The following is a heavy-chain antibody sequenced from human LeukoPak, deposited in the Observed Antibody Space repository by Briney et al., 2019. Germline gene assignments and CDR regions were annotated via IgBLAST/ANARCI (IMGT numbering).Heavy chain of an antibody. J-gene: IGHJ2*01. D-gene: IGHD3-22*01. Sequence: SETLSLTCTVSGGSISSSSYYWGWIRQPPGKGLEWIGSIYYSRSTYYNPSLKSRVTISVDTSRNQFSLKLSSLTAADTAVYYCARGVTMIVVVIHDWYFDLWGRGTLVTVSS. CDR3: ARGVTMIVVVIHDWYFDL. V-gene: IGHV4-39*01. CDR1: GGSISSSSYY. CDR2: IYYSRST.